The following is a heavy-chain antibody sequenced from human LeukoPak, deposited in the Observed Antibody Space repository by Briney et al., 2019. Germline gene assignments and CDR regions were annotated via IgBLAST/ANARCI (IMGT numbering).Heavy chain of an antibody. CDR2: IYYSGST. CDR1: GGTVSSGDYY. J-gene: IGHJ4*02. Sequence: PSETLSPTCTVSGGTVSSGDYYWRWIRQPPGKGLEWIGYIYYSGSTYYNPALNSLVTISVDTSKNQFSLKLSSVTAADTAEDYWARGQVAAEYYWRQGTMVTVSS. CDR3: ARGQVAAEYY. V-gene: IGHV4-30-4*08. D-gene: IGHD6-13*01.